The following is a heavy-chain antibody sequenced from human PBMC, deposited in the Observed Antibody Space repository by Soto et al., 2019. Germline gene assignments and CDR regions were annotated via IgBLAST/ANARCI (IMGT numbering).Heavy chain of an antibody. CDR3: ARVNSYSSYWVDFDY. V-gene: IGHV1-46*01. CDR2: INPNGGST. D-gene: IGHD6-6*01. CDR1: GYTFTNYY. J-gene: IGHJ4*02. Sequence: ASVKVSCKASGYTFTNYYMHWVRQAPGQGLEWMGRINPNGGSTDYTQSFQGRITLTSDTSTGTVYMELSSLRSDDTAVYFCARVNSYSSYWVDFDYWGQGTLVTVSS.